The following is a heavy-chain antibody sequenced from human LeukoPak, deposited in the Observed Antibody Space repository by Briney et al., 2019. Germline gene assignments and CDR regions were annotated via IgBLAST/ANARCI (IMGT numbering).Heavy chain of an antibody. Sequence: GESLKISCKGSGYSFTSYWIGWVRQMPGRGLEWMGIIYPGESDTKYSPSFQGQVTISADKSISTAYLQWSSLKASDTAMYYCARHETGPYFDYWGQGTLVTVSS. CDR3: ARHETGPYFDY. CDR2: IYPGESDT. V-gene: IGHV5-51*01. J-gene: IGHJ4*02. D-gene: IGHD1-1*01. CDR1: GYSFTSYW.